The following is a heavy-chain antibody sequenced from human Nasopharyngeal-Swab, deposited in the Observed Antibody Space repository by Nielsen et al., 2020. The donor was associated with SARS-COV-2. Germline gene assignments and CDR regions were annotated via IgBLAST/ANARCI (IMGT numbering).Heavy chain of an antibody. CDR1: GFTFSSYS. V-gene: IGHV3-48*02. CDR3: ARDERSYLDY. J-gene: IGHJ4*02. CDR2: ISSSSSTI. Sequence: GESPKIPCAAPGFTFSSYSMNWVRQAPGKGLEWVSYISSSSSTIYYADSVKGRFTISRDNAKNSLYLQMNSLRDEDTAVYYCARDERSYLDYWGQGTLVTVSS.